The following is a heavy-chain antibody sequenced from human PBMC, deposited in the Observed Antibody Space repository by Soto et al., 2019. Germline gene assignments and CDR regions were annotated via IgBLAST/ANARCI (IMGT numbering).Heavy chain of an antibody. CDR2: ISGSGGST. CDR3: AKDCSGGSCRDY. D-gene: IGHD2-15*01. Sequence: ETLSLTCTVSGVSVSSGGYYWSWIRQHPGKGLEWVSAISGSGGSTYYADSVKGRFTISRDNSKNTLYLQMNSLRAEDTAVYYCAKDCSGGSCRDYWGQGTLVTVSS. CDR1: GVSVSSGGYY. V-gene: IGHV3-23*01. J-gene: IGHJ4*02.